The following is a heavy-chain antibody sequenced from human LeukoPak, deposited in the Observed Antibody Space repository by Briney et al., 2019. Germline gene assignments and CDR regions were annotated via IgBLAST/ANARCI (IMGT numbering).Heavy chain of an antibody. CDR1: GGSFSGYY. V-gene: IGHV4-34*01. D-gene: IGHD1-1*01. CDR3: ERGWRD. CDR2: INHSGST. Sequence: TTSETLSLTCAVYGGSFSGYYWSWIRQPPGKGLEWIGEINHSGSTNYNPSLKSRVTISVDTSKNQFSLKLSSVTAADTAVYYCERGWRDWGQGTLDTVSS. J-gene: IGHJ4*02.